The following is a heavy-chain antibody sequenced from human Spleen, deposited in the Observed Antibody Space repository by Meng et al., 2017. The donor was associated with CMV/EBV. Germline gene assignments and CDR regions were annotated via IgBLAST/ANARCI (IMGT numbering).Heavy chain of an antibody. CDR1: DGSISGHY. CDR3: ARVLYTWEQGTYYFDY. J-gene: IGHJ4*02. V-gene: IGHV4-59*11. Sequence: SETLYLTCTVSDGSISGHYWSWIRQPPGKGLEWIGYIYDTVSTNYSPSLESRVTMSIDTSKNQFSLKLSSVTAADTAVYYCARVLYTWEQGTYYFDYWGQGMLVTVSS. CDR2: IYDTVST. D-gene: IGHD1-26*01.